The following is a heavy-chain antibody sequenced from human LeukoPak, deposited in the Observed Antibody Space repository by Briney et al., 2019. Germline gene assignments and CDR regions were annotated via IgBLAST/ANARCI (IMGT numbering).Heavy chain of an antibody. CDR3: ATTGEVVVAATNNWFDP. CDR2: FDPEDGET. Sequence: GASLKVSCKVSGYTLTELSMHWVRQAPGKGLERMGGFDPEDGETIYAQKFQGRVTMTADTPTDTAYMELSSLRSEDTAVYYCATTGEVVVAATNNWFDPWGQGTLVTVSS. D-gene: IGHD2-15*01. V-gene: IGHV1-24*01. J-gene: IGHJ5*02. CDR1: GYTLTELS.